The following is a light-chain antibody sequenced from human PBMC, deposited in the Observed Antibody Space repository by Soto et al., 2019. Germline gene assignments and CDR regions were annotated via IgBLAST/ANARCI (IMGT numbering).Light chain of an antibody. V-gene: IGLV2-18*02. CDR1: SSDVGSYNR. CDR2: EVS. CDR3: SSYTSSSPPYV. J-gene: IGLJ1*01. Sequence: QSVLTQPPSVSGSPGQSVTISCTGTSSDVGSYNRVSWYQQPPGTAPKLMIYEVSNRPSGVPDRFSGSKSGNTASLTISGLQAEDEADYYCSSYTSSSPPYVFGTGTKVTV.